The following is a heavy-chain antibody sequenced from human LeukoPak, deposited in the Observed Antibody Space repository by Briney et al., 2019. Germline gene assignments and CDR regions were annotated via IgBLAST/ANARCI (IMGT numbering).Heavy chain of an antibody. CDR2: ISYDGSNK. CDR3: ARDSWGWDC. V-gene: IGHV3-30-3*01. Sequence: GGSLRLSCAASVFTFSSYAMHWVRQAPGKGLEWVAVISYDGSNKYYADSVKGRFTISRDNSKNTVYLEMSSLRAEDTAVYYCARDSWGWDCWGQGTLVIVSS. D-gene: IGHD3-16*01. CDR1: VFTFSSYA. J-gene: IGHJ4*02.